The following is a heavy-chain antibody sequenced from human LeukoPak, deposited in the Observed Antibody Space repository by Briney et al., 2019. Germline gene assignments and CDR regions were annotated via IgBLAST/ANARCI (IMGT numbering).Heavy chain of an antibody. J-gene: IGHJ4*02. CDR1: GYTFTSYG. CDR2: ISAYNGNT. V-gene: IGHV1-18*01. Sequence: ASVKVSCKASGYTFTSYGISWVRQAPGQGLEWMGWISAYNGNTNYAQKLQGRVTMTTDTSTSTAYMELRSLRSDDTAVYYCARDLVSGYSSGWRPGYWGQGTLVTVSS. CDR3: ARDLVSGYSSGWRPGY. D-gene: IGHD6-19*01.